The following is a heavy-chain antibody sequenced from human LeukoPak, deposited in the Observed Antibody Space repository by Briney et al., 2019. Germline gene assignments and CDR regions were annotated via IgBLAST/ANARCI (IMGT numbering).Heavy chain of an antibody. D-gene: IGHD4-23*01. V-gene: IGHV3-33*01. CDR2: IWYDGSNK. CDR1: GFTFSSYG. CDR3: AREVPYGGNSGYFDY. J-gene: IGHJ4*02. Sequence: TGGSLRLSCAASGFTFSSYGMHWVRQAPGKGLGWVGVIWYDGSNKYYADSVKGRFTISRDNSKNTLYLQMNSLRDEDTAVYYCAREVPYGGNSGYFDYWGQGTLVTVSS.